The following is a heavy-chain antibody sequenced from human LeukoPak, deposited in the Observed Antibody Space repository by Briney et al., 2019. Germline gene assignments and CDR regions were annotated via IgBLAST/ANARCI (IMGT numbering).Heavy chain of an antibody. Sequence: SETLSLTCTVSGGSTSSGGYYWSWIRQHPGKGLEWIGYIYYSGSTYCNPSLKSRVTISVDTSKNQFSLKLSSVTAADTAVYYCARDLEENWFDPWGQGTLVTVSS. CDR1: GGSTSSGGYY. J-gene: IGHJ5*02. CDR3: ARDLEENWFDP. CDR2: IYYSGST. V-gene: IGHV4-31*03. D-gene: IGHD3-3*01.